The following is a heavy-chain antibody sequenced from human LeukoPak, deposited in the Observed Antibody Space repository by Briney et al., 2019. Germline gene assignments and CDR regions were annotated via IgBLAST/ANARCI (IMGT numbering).Heavy chain of an antibody. V-gene: IGHV1-2*02. Sequence: ASVKVSCKASGYTFTGYYVHWVRQAPGQGLEWMGWINPNSGGTNYAQKFQGRVTVTRDTSISTASMELTRLTSDDTAVYYCARDLDGSGWYRGLGYWGQGTLVTVSS. J-gene: IGHJ4*02. CDR2: INPNSGGT. CDR1: GYTFTGYY. D-gene: IGHD6-19*01. CDR3: ARDLDGSGWYRGLGY.